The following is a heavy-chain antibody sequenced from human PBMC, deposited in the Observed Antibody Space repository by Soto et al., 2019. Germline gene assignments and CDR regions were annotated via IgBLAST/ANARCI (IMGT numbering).Heavy chain of an antibody. CDR2: IYYSGST. V-gene: IGHV4-59*01. Sequence: SETLSLTCTVSGGSISSYYWSWIRQPPGKGLEWIGYIYYSGSTNYNPSLKSRVTISVDTSKNQFSLELSSVTAADTAVYYCARDFKTSVGKTYYYGSGSYYGMDVWGQGTTVTVSS. CDR3: ARDFKTSVGKTYYYGSGSYYGMDV. CDR1: GGSISSYY. D-gene: IGHD3-10*01. J-gene: IGHJ6*02.